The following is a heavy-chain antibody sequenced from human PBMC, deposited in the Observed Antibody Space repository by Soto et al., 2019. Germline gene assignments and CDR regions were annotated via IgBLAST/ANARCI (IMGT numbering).Heavy chain of an antibody. CDR1: GFSLSTSGVG. J-gene: IGHJ5*02. Sequence: SGPTLVKPTQTLTLTCTFSGFSLSTSGVGVGWIRQPPGKALEWLALIYLDDDKRYSPSLKIRLTITKDTSKNQVVLTRPNMDPVDTAAYDGPHSRRDSSSYNWFDPWGQGTLVTVSS. CDR2: IYLDDDK. V-gene: IGHV2-5*02. D-gene: IGHD6-6*01. CDR3: PHSRRDSSSYNWFDP.